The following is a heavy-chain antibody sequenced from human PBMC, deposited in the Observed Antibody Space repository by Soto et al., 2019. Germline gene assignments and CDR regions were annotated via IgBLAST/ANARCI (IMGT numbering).Heavy chain of an antibody. D-gene: IGHD3-10*01. Sequence: QVQLVESGGGVVQPGRSLRLSCAASGFTFSSYAMHWVRQTPGKGLEWVAVILFDGSNKYYADSVKGRFTISRDNSKNTLYLKMNSVRGEDTAVYYCGKDYYGRLGELSPYSYYGMDFWGQGTTVTVSS. CDR1: GFTFSSYA. CDR2: ILFDGSNK. J-gene: IGHJ6*02. V-gene: IGHV3-30*18. CDR3: GKDYYGRLGELSPYSYYGMDF.